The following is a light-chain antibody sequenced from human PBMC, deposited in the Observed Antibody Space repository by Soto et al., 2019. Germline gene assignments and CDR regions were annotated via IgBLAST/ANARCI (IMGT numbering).Light chain of an antibody. CDR1: SGSIASND. CDR2: ENN. J-gene: IGLJ2*01. CDR3: QSYDSSTVV. V-gene: IGLV6-57*04. Sequence: NFMLTQPHSVSESPGKTVTISCTRSSGSIASNDVQWYQQRPGSAPTTVIYENNQRPSGVPDRCSGSTDGSSNSSSLTISGLQTEDEADYYCQSYDSSTVVFGGGTKLTVL.